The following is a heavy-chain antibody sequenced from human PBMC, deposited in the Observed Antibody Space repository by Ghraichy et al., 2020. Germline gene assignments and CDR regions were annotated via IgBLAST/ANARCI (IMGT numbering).Heavy chain of an antibody. CDR2: IYHSGST. CDR3: ARGRGLGFDP. J-gene: IGHJ5*02. V-gene: IGHV4-38-2*02. D-gene: IGHD3-10*01. CDR1: GYSISSGYY. Sequence: SETLSLTCTVSGYSISSGYYWGWIRQPPGKGLEWIGSIYHSGSTYYNPSLTSRVTISVDTSKNQFSLQLSSVTAADTAVYYCARGRGLGFDPWGQGTLVTVSS.